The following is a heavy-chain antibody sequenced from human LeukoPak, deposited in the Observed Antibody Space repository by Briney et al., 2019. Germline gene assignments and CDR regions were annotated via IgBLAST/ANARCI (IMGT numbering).Heavy chain of an antibody. Sequence: SETLSLTCAVYGGSFSGYYWSWIRQPPGKGLEWIGEINHSGSTNYNPSLKSRVTISVDTSKNQFSLKLSSVTAADTAVYYCATYSGWPEYFQHWGQSTLVTVSS. CDR2: INHSGST. D-gene: IGHD6-19*01. J-gene: IGHJ1*01. CDR3: ATYSGWPEYFQH. CDR1: GGSFSGYY. V-gene: IGHV4-34*01.